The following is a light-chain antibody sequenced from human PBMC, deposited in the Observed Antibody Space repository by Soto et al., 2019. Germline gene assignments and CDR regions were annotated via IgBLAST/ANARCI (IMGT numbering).Light chain of an antibody. J-gene: IGLJ7*01. CDR1: SSNIGSNY. Sequence: QAVVTQSPSASGTPGQRVTISCSGSSSNIGSNYVYWYQQLPGTAPKLLIYTNNQRPSGVPDRFSGSKSGTSASLAISGLRSEDEADYYCAAWDDSLSGAVFGGGTQLTVL. CDR2: TNN. CDR3: AAWDDSLSGAV. V-gene: IGLV1-47*01.